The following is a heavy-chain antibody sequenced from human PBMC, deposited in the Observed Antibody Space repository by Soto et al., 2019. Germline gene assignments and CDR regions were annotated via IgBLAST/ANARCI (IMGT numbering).Heavy chain of an antibody. Sequence: ASVKVSCKVSGYTLTELSMHWVRQAPGKGLEWMGGFDPEDGETIYAQKFQGRVTMTEDTSTDTAYMELSSLRSEDTAVYYCATDCSSTSCYSGQYHYGMDVWGQGSTVIVSS. CDR2: FDPEDGET. J-gene: IGHJ6*02. V-gene: IGHV1-24*01. CDR1: GYTLTELS. D-gene: IGHD2-2*01. CDR3: ATDCSSTSCYSGQYHYGMDV.